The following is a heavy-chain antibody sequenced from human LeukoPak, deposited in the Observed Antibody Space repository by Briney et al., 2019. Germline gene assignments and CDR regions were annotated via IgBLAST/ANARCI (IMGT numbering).Heavy chain of an antibody. CDR3: ARQAFWSGYYPY. J-gene: IGHJ4*02. CDR1: GGTFSSYA. D-gene: IGHD3-3*01. Sequence: ATVKVSCKASGGTFSSYAIRWVRHAPGQGVEWMGGIIIIFGTANYAQPLQGRDTTTAHESTSTAYMELSSLRSEDTAVYYCARQAFWSGYYPYWGQGTLVTVSS. V-gene: IGHV1-69*13. CDR2: IIIIFGTA.